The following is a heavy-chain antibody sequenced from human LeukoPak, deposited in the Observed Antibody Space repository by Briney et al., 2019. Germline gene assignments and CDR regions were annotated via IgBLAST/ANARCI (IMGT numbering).Heavy chain of an antibody. Sequence: GGSLRLSCAASGFTFSIHGMNWVRQAPGKGLEWVSYIINSGGTIYCADSVQGRFTISRDNAKNSLYLQMNSLRDEDTAVYYCARVGRGVYGMDVWGQGTTVTVSS. CDR1: GFTFSIHG. D-gene: IGHD3-10*01. CDR2: IINSGGTI. J-gene: IGHJ6*02. CDR3: ARVGRGVYGMDV. V-gene: IGHV3-48*02.